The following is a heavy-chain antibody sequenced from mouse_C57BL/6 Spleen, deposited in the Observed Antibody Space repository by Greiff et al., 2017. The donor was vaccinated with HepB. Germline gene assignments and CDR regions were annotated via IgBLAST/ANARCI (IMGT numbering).Heavy chain of an antibody. CDR2: IYPRSGNT. CDR1: GYTFTSYG. J-gene: IGHJ4*01. V-gene: IGHV1-81*01. Sequence: QVQLKESGAELARPGASVKLSCKASGYTFTSYGISWVKQRTGQGLEWIGEIYPRSGNTYYNEKFKGKATLTADKSSSTAYMELRSLTSEDSAVYFCARWEYDYDVRDYYAMDYWGQGTSVTVSS. D-gene: IGHD2-4*01. CDR3: ARWEYDYDVRDYYAMDY.